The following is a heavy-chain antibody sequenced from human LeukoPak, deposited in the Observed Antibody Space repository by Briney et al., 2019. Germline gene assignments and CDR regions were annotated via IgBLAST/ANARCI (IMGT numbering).Heavy chain of an antibody. Sequence: SCAASGFTFSSYAMHWVRQAPGKGLEYVSAISSNGGSTYYANSVKGRFTISRDNSKNTLYLQMGSLRAEDMAVYYCARWGQLAFDYWGQGTLVTVSS. CDR1: GFTFSSYA. CDR2: ISSNGGST. J-gene: IGHJ4*02. D-gene: IGHD6-6*01. V-gene: IGHV3-64*01. CDR3: ARWGQLAFDY.